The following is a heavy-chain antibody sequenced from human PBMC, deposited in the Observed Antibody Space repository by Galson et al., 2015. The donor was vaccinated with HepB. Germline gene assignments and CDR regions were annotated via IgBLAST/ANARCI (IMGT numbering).Heavy chain of an antibody. J-gene: IGHJ4*01. CDR3: VKGTGSGGIHYSDY. D-gene: IGHD3-10*01. CDR2: INYSGSGT. CDR1: GFTFSAYG. Sequence: SLRLSCAASGFTFSAYGMSWVRQAPGQGLDWVSTINYSGSGTYYPDSVKGRITISRDNYKNTLYLHMNSLRVEDTAIYYCVKGTGSGGIHYSDYWGRGTLVTVSS. V-gene: IGHV3-23*01.